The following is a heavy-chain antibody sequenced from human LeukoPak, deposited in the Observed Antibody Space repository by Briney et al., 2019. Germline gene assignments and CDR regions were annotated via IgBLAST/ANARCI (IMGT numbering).Heavy chain of an antibody. J-gene: IGHJ5*01. Sequence: GSLTLSCSGPGIILSSYWVRLVRPAPGKGLEWVANIKQDGSEKWYVDSVKGRFTISRDNAKNSLYLQMNSLRVEDTAVYYCAREFRSGYNSRWFDYWGQGTLVTVSS. D-gene: IGHD6-19*01. CDR2: IKQDGSEK. CDR1: GIILSSYW. CDR3: AREFRSGYNSRWFDY. V-gene: IGHV3-7*01.